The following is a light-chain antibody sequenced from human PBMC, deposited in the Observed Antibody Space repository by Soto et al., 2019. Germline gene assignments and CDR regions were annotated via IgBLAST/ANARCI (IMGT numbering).Light chain of an antibody. CDR3: QQYGSSTDT. Sequence: EIVLTQSPGTLSLSPGERSTLTCRASQSVSSCYLAWYRQKPGQAPRLLIYGASSRETGIQDRFSSSGAGTECTLTISRLEPEDVYVYSCQQYGSSTDTFGQGTKVDIK. J-gene: IGKJ1*01. CDR2: GAS. V-gene: IGKV3-20*01. CDR1: QSVSSCY.